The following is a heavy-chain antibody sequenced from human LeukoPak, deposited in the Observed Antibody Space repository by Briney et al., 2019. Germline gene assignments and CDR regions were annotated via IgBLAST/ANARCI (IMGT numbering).Heavy chain of an antibody. Sequence: PSETLSITCTVSGGSISSYYWSWVRQPPGKGLEWIGYIYYSGSTNYNPSLKSRVTISVDTSKNQFSLKLSSVTAADTAVYYCARVSWIQLWLGYYYMDVWGKGTTVTVSS. J-gene: IGHJ6*03. CDR2: IYYSGST. CDR1: GGSISSYY. V-gene: IGHV4-59*01. CDR3: ARVSWIQLWLGYYYMDV. D-gene: IGHD5-18*01.